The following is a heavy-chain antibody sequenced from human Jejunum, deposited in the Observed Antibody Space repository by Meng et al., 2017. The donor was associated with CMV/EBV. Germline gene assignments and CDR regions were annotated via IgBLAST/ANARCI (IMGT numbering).Heavy chain of an antibody. Sequence: SCTISGFTFGDYAINWVRQAPGKGLEWVAFIKSKVYGGTAEYAASVKGRFTISRDNAKNSLYLQMNSLRAEDTAVYYCASYVYWGQGTLVTVSS. J-gene: IGHJ4*02. CDR1: GFTFGDYA. CDR3: ASYVY. V-gene: IGHV3-49*04. CDR2: IKSKVYGGTA. D-gene: IGHD3-16*01.